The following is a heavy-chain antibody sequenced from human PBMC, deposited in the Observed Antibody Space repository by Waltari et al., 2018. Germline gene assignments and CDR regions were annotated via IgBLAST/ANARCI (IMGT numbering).Heavy chain of an antibody. CDR3: ARARIAAAGALAY. CDR1: GYTFTGYY. D-gene: IGHD6-13*01. J-gene: IGHJ4*02. CDR2: INPNSGGP. V-gene: IGHV1-2*04. Sequence: QVQLVQSGAEVKKPGASVKVSCKASGYTFTGYYMHRVRQAPGQGLEWMGWINPNSGGPNYAQKFQGWVTMTRDTSISTAYMELSRLRSDDTAVYYCARARIAAAGALAYWGQGTLVTVSS.